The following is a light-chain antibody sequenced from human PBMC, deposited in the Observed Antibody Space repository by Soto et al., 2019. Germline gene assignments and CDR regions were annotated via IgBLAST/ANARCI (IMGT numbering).Light chain of an antibody. J-gene: IGLJ2*01. V-gene: IGLV2-11*01. Sequence: SALTQPRSVSGSPGQSVTISCTGTSSAVGGYNYVSWYQQHPGKAPKLMIYDVSKRPSGVPDRFSGSKSGNTASLTISGLQAEDEADYYFCSYAGSYTLVFGGGTKLTVL. CDR2: DVS. CDR3: CSYAGSYTLV. CDR1: SSAVGGYNY.